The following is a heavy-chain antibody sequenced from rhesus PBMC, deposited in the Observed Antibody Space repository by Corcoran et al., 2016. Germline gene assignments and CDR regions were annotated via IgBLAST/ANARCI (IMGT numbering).Heavy chain of an antibody. CDR2: NNGNGERT. J-gene: IGHJ5-1*01. D-gene: IGHD2-39*02. CDR1: GGSFSSYW. CDR3: ARSFLSGVES. V-gene: IGHV4-80*01. Sequence: QVQLQGSGPGLVKPPETLSLTCAVSGGSFSSYWWSWIRQSPGKGLEWIGQNNGNGERTNSTPPLTSRVPFSNTPSRHQSALVLSSVPATDTAVYSCARSFLSGVESWAPAVLVPVPS.